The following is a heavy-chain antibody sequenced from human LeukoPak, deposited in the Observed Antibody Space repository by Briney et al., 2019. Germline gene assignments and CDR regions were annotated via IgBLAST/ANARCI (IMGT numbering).Heavy chain of an antibody. J-gene: IGHJ4*02. CDR2: ISYDGSNK. CDR3: ARDLKWELRFDY. Sequence: GGSLRLSCAASGFTFSSYGMHWVRQAPGKGLEWVAVISYDGSNKYYADSVKGRFTISRDNSKNTLYLQMNSLRAEDTAVYYCARDLKWELRFDYWGQGTLVTVSS. CDR1: GFTFSSYG. D-gene: IGHD1-26*01. V-gene: IGHV3-30*19.